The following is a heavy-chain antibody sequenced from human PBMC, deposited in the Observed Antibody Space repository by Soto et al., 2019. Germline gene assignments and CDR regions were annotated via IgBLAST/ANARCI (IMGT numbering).Heavy chain of an antibody. J-gene: IGHJ2*01. Sequence: QVQLVQSGAEVKKHGASVKVSCKACGCTFTSYAMHWVRQAPGQRLEWMGWINAGNGNTKYSQKFQGRVTITRDTSASTDYMELSSLRSEDTAVYYCARGGSLYWYFDLWGRGTLVTVSS. D-gene: IGHD1-26*01. CDR1: GCTFTSYA. V-gene: IGHV1-3*01. CDR2: INAGNGNT. CDR3: ARGGSLYWYFDL.